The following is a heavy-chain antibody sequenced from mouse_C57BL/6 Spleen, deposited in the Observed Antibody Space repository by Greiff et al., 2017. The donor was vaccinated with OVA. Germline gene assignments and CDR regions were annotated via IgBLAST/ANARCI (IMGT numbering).Heavy chain of an antibody. CDR1: GYTFTDYY. CDR2: IYPGSGNT. CDR3: ARPYYGSSPAWFAY. J-gene: IGHJ3*01. V-gene: IGHV1-76*01. Sequence: QVQLKESGAELVRPGASVKLSCKASGYTFTDYYINWVKQRPGQGLEWIARIYPGSGNTYYNEKFKGKATLTAEKSSSTAYMQLSSLTSEDSAVYCCARPYYGSSPAWFAYWGQGTLVTVSA. D-gene: IGHD1-1*01.